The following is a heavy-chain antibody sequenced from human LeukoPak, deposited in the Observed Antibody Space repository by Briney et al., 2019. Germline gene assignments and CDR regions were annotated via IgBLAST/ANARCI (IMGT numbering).Heavy chain of an antibody. V-gene: IGHV3-30*18. CDR2: ISYDGSNK. Sequence: GGSLRLSCAASGFTFSSYGMHWVRQAPGKGLEWVAVISYDGSNKYYADSVKGRFTISRDNSKNTLYLQMNSLRAEDTAVYYCAKLPYSGSYHDAFDIWGQGTMVTVSS. CDR3: AKLPYSGSYHDAFDI. CDR1: GFTFSSYG. D-gene: IGHD1-26*01. J-gene: IGHJ3*02.